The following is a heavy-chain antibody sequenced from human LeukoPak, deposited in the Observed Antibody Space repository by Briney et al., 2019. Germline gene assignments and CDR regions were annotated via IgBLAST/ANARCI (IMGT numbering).Heavy chain of an antibody. V-gene: IGHV4-30-4*08. Sequence: SQTLSLTCTVSGDSISSGDYYWSWIRQHPGKGLEWIGYIYYSGSTYYNPSLKSRVTISVDTSKNQFSLKLSSVTAADTAVYYCARGRQIVVVPAAEYYFDYWGQGTLVTVSS. CDR3: ARGRQIVVVPAAEYYFDY. CDR1: GDSISSGDYY. J-gene: IGHJ4*02. CDR2: IYYSGST. D-gene: IGHD2-2*01.